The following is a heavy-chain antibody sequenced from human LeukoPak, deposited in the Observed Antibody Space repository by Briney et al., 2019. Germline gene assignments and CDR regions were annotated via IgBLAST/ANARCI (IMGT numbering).Heavy chain of an antibody. J-gene: IGHJ6*03. Sequence: ASVKVSCKASGGTYNNYAITWVRQAPGQGLEWVGGILPAFGTLNYAQRFRGRVTITADESTGTTYMELSSLKSEDTAVYYCARDHRGFYYGSGNYYYLDVWGKGTTVTVSS. CDR2: ILPAFGTL. V-gene: IGHV1-69*13. D-gene: IGHD3-10*01. CDR1: GGTYNNYA. CDR3: ARDHRGFYYGSGNYYYLDV.